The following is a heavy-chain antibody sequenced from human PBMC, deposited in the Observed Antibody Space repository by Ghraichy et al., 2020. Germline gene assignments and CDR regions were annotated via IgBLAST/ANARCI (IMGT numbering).Heavy chain of an antibody. CDR1: GFTFSSYS. V-gene: IGHV3-21*01. J-gene: IGHJ4*02. CDR3: ARDRSSWYNFKDY. CDR2: ISSSSSYI. Sequence: GGSLRLSCAASGFTFSSYSMNWVRQAPGKGLEWVSSISSSSSYIYYADSVKGRFTISRDNAKNSLYLQMNSLRAEDTAVYYCARDRSSWYNFKDYWGQGTLVTVSS. D-gene: IGHD6-13*01.